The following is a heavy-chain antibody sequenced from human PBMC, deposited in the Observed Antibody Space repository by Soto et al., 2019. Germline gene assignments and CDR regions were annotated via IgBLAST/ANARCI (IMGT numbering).Heavy chain of an antibody. J-gene: IGHJ4*02. CDR3: ARGSTDSYPGSRIFDF. CDR1: GFTFYNYA. D-gene: IGHD3-10*01. V-gene: IGHV3-23*01. CDR2: ITDTGGDT. Sequence: GGSLRLSCAASGFTFYNYAMNWVRQAPGKGLEWVSTITDTGGDTKYADSVRGRFTMSRDNSKKTLYLQMNSLRVEDSALYYCARGSTDSYPGSRIFDFWGRGTLVTVSS.